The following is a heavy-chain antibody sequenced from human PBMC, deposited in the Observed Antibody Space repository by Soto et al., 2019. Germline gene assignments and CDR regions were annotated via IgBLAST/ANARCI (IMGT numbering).Heavy chain of an antibody. D-gene: IGHD6-19*01. V-gene: IGHV1-18*01. J-gene: IGHJ6*02. Sequence: GASVKVSCKASGYTFTSYGISWVRQAPGQGLEWMGWISAYNGNTNYAQKLQGRVTMTTDTSTSTAYMELRSLRSDDTAVYYCATGYQEWLASYYYYGMDVWGQGTTVTVSS. CDR2: ISAYNGNT. CDR1: GYTFTSYG. CDR3: ATGYQEWLASYYYYGMDV.